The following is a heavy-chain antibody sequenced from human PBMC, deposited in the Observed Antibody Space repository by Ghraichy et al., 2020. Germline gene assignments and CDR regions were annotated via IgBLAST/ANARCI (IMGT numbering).Heavy chain of an antibody. J-gene: IGHJ4*02. CDR2: TYYRSMWYF. CDR3: ARTECIGNTCGVSFDY. V-gene: IGHV6-1*01. Sequence: QTLSLTCAISGDSVSSNGACWSWIRQSPSRGLEWLGRTYYRSMWYFDYQVSVRSRITINPDTAKNKFSLQLNSVTPEDTAVYYCARTECIGNTCGVSFDYWGQGSLVTVSS. D-gene: IGHD2/OR15-2a*01. CDR1: GDSVSSNGAC.